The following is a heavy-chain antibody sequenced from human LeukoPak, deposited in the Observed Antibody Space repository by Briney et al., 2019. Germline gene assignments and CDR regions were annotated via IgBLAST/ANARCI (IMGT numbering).Heavy chain of an antibody. V-gene: IGHV3-64*01. D-gene: IGHD3-10*01. CDR1: GFTFSTYS. Sequence: GGSLRLSCAASGFTFSTYSMHWVRQAPGKGLEYVSAISGGGDYTYYANSVKGRFTISRDNSKNSLYLQMGSLRAEDMAVYYCARVAVIRLGLAYYFDYWGQGTLVTVSS. CDR2: ISGGGDYT. J-gene: IGHJ4*02. CDR3: ARVAVIRLGLAYYFDY.